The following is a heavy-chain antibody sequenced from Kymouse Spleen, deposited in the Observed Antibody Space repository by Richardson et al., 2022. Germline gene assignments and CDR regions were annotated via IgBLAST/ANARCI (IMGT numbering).Heavy chain of an antibody. D-gene: IGHD1-7*01. Sequence: EVQLVESGGGLVQPGGSLKLSCAASGFTFSGSAMHWVRQASGKGLEWVGRIRSKANSYATAYAASVKGRFTISRDDSKNTAYLQMNSLKTEDTAVYYCTRHLTGTSYYYYGMDVWGQGTTVTVSS. CDR2: IRSKANSYAT. CDR3: TRHLTGTSYYYYGMDV. V-gene: IGHV3-73*02. J-gene: IGHJ6*02. CDR1: GFTFSGSA.